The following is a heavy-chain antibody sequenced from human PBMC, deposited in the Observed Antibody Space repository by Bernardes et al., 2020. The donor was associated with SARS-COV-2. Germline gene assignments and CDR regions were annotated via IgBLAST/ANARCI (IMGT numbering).Heavy chain of an antibody. J-gene: IGHJ3*02. CDR1: GYSFTAHY. V-gene: IGHV1-2*04. Sequence: ASVKASCKASGYSFTAHYIHWVRQAPGQGLEWMGWIGPNRGDTNYAQKFQGWVTLTRDSSISATYMELSSLKSDDTAVYYCARDSAIAVAAGSFDMWGQGTMVTVSS. CDR2: IGPNRGDT. D-gene: IGHD6-19*01. CDR3: ARDSAIAVAAGSFDM.